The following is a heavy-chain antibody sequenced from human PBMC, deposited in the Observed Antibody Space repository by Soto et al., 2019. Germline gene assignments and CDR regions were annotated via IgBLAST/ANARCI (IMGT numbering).Heavy chain of an antibody. CDR1: GYTLTRSG. D-gene: IGHD5-12*01. J-gene: IGHJ6*02. CDR2: ISTYNGDT. V-gene: IGHV1-18*01. Sequence: QVQLVQSGAEVKKPGASVKVSCKASGYTLTRSGISWVRQAPGQGLEWMGWISTYNGDTNYAQTFQGRVTMTTDTSTSTVHMEVRSLRSDDTAVYYCAREGVAPYYYYAMDVWGQGTPVTVSS. CDR3: AREGVAPYYYYAMDV.